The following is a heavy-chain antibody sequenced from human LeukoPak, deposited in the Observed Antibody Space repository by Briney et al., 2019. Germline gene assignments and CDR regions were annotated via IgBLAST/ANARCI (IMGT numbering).Heavy chain of an antibody. J-gene: IGHJ5*02. CDR2: INHSGST. Sequence: PSETLSLTCAVYGGSFSGYYWSWIRQPPGKGLEWIGEINHSGSTNYNPSLKSRVTISVGTSKNQFSLKLSSVTAADTAVYYCARRLLMITFGGVIVIPWFDPWGQGTLVTVSS. D-gene: IGHD3-16*02. CDR1: GGSFSGYY. CDR3: ARRLLMITFGGVIVIPWFDP. V-gene: IGHV4-34*01.